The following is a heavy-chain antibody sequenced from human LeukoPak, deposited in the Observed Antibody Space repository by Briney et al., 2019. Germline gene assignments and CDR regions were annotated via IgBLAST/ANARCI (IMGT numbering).Heavy chain of an antibody. V-gene: IGHV1-8*01. CDR2: MNPNGGNT. Sequence: ASVKVSCKASGYTFTSYDINWVRQATGQGLEWMGWMNPNGGNTGYAQKFQGRVTMTRNTSISTAYMELSSLRAEDTAVYYCARGSTVVTPLDYWGQGTLVTVSS. CDR3: ARGSTVVTPLDY. D-gene: IGHD4-23*01. CDR1: GYTFTSYD. J-gene: IGHJ4*02.